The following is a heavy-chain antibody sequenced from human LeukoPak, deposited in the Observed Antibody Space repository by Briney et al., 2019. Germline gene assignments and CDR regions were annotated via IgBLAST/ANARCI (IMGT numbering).Heavy chain of an antibody. CDR2: INPSGGST. D-gene: IGHD5-24*01. CDR1: GYTFTSYY. CDR3: ARGPDGFLDF. V-gene: IGHV1-46*01. Sequence: ASVKVSCKASGYTFTSYYMHWVRQAPGQGLEWMGIINPSGGSTSYAQKFQGRISLTRNTATSTAYMELSSLRSDDTAVYYCARGPDGFLDFWGQGTLITVSS. J-gene: IGHJ4*02.